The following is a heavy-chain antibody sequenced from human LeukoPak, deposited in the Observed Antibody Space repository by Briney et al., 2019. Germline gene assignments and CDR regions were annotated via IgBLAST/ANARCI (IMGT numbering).Heavy chain of an antibody. Sequence: GGSLRLSCVASGFSFSSYWMSWVRQAPGKGLEWVANIKQDGSEKYYVDSVKGRFTIPRDNAKNSLYLQMNSLRAEDTAVYYCARAYFDYWGQGTLVTVSS. V-gene: IGHV3-7*01. CDR2: IKQDGSEK. J-gene: IGHJ4*02. CDR1: GFSFSSYW. CDR3: ARAYFDY.